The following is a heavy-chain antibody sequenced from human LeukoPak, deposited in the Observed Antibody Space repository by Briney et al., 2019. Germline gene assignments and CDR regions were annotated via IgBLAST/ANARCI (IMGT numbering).Heavy chain of an antibody. D-gene: IGHD2-15*01. CDR3: ARVLVVAANPYYYGMDV. Sequence: GASVKVSCKASGYTFTGYYMHWVRQAPGQGLEWMGWINPNSGGTNYAQKFQGRVTMTRDASISTAYMELSRLRSDDTAVYYCARVLVVAANPYYYGMDVWGQGTTVTVSS. CDR1: GYTFTGYY. CDR2: INPNSGGT. V-gene: IGHV1-2*02. J-gene: IGHJ6*02.